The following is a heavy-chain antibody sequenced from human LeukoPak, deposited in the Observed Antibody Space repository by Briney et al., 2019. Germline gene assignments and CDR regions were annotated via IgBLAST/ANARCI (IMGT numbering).Heavy chain of an antibody. Sequence: GGSLRLSCAASGFTFSNAWMSWVRQAPGKGLEWVGRIKSKTDGGTTDYAAPVKGRFTISRDDSRNTLYLQMNSLKTEDTAVYYCAFYYYGTRRFDPWGQGTLVTVSS. D-gene: IGHD3-10*01. J-gene: IGHJ5*02. CDR3: AFYYYGTRRFDP. CDR2: IKSKTDGGTT. CDR1: GFTFSNAW. V-gene: IGHV3-15*01.